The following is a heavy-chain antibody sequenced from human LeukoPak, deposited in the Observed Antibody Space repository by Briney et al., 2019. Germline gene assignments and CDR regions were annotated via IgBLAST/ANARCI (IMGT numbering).Heavy chain of an antibody. CDR1: GYTFTGYY. V-gene: IGHV1-2*02. D-gene: IGHD3-10*01. CDR2: INPNSGVT. Sequence: ASVKVSCTASGYTFTGYYMHWVRQAPGQGLEWMGGINPNSGVTNYAQKFQGRVTMTRDTSTSTDYMELSSLRSEDTAVYYCASKAYYYGSGSYRAFDIWGQGTMVTVSS. J-gene: IGHJ3*02. CDR3: ASKAYYYGSGSYRAFDI.